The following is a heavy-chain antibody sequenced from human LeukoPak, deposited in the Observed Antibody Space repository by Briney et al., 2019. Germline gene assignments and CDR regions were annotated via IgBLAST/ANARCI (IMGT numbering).Heavy chain of an antibody. J-gene: IGHJ4*02. D-gene: IGHD1-26*01. V-gene: IGHV1-8*02. Sequence: GASVKVSCKASGYTFTGYYMHWVRQATGQGLEWMGWMNPNSGNTGYAQKFQGRVTMTRNTSISTAYMELSSLRSEDTAVYYCARAYSGSYQNWGQGTLVTVSS. CDR3: ARAYSGSYQN. CDR1: GYTFTGYY. CDR2: MNPNSGNT.